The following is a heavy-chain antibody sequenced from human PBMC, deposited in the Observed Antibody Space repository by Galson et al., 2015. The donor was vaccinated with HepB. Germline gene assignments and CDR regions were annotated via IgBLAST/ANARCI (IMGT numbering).Heavy chain of an antibody. CDR3: ARGAGIVADYFDY. Sequence: SVKVSCKASGYTFTGYYMHWVRQAPGQGLEWMGWINPNSGGTNYAQKFQGRVTMTRDTSISTAYMELSRLRSDDTAVYYCARGAGIVADYFDYWGQGTLVTVSS. CDR1: GYTFTGYY. CDR2: INPNSGGT. J-gene: IGHJ4*02. D-gene: IGHD1-26*01. V-gene: IGHV1-2*02.